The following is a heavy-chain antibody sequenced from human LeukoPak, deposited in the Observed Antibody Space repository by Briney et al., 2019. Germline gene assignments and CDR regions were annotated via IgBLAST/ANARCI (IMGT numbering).Heavy chain of an antibody. D-gene: IGHD3-10*01. Sequence: ASVKVSCKASGYIFSIYTIHWVRQAPGQRLEWMAWINAGNGDTKFSQKFQGRVTITRDTSANTAYMELSTLRSEDTAVYYCARRGFGFDYWGQGTLVTVSS. J-gene: IGHJ4*02. V-gene: IGHV1-3*01. CDR3: ARRGFGFDY. CDR2: INAGNGDT. CDR1: GYIFSIYT.